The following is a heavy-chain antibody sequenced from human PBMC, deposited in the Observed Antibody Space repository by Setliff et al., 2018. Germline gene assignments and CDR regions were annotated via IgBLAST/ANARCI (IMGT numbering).Heavy chain of an antibody. J-gene: IGHJ3*02. CDR1: GYRFSSHW. D-gene: IGHD1-26*01. CDR3: ASSSGSSSNDAFDI. Sequence: PGESLKISCKGSGYRFSSHWIGWVRQMPGKGLEWMGIIYPGDSDTRYGPSFQGQVTISADKSISTAYLQWSSLKASDTAMYYCASSSGSSSNDAFDIWGQGTTVTVSS. V-gene: IGHV5-51*01. CDR2: IYPGDSDT.